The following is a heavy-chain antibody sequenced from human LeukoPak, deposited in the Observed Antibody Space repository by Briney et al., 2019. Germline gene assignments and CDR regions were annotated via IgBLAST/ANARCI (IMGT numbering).Heavy chain of an antibody. CDR2: ISYDGSKK. CDR1: GFTFNTYA. J-gene: IGHJ4*02. D-gene: IGHD1-26*01. CDR3: ARGWDPFDY. V-gene: IGHV3-30-3*01. Sequence: GRSLRLSCAASGFTFNTYAMHWVRQAPGKGLEWVTVISYDGSKKYYADSVKGRFTVSRDNSKNTLYVQMNSLRPEDTAVYYCARGWDPFDYWGQGSLVTVSS.